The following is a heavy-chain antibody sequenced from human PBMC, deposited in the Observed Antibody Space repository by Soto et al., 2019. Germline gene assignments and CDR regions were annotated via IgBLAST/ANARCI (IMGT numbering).Heavy chain of an antibody. CDR3: ARDGGYSSGFHWFDP. CDR2: INAYNGNT. CDR1: GYTFTSYG. D-gene: IGHD5-18*01. V-gene: IGHV1-18*01. Sequence: QVQLVQSGAEVKKPGASVKVSCKASGYTFTSYGISWVRQAPGQGLEWMGWINAYNGNTNYAQKLQGRVTMTTGTSARSADRGLRSLRSDDTAVYYCARDGGYSSGFHWFDPWGQGSLVIVSS. J-gene: IGHJ5*02.